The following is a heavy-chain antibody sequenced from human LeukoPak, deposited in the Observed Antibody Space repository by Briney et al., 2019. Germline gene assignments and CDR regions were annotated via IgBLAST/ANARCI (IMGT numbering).Heavy chain of an antibody. V-gene: IGHV1-69*05. D-gene: IGHD3-10*01. J-gene: IGHJ4*02. Sequence: SVKVSCKASGDTFSSYAISWVRQAPGQGLEWMGGIIPIFGTANYAQKFQGRVTITTDESTSTAYRELSSLRSEDTAVYCCAGGTMVRGVFDYWGQGTLVTVSS. CDR1: GDTFSSYA. CDR2: IIPIFGTA. CDR3: AGGTMVRGVFDY.